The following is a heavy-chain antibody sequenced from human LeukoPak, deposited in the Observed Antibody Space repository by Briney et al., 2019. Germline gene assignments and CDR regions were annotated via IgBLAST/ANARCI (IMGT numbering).Heavy chain of an antibody. CDR3: QSRYLEWLLEY. CDR2: IYSSGSA. J-gene: IGHJ4*02. D-gene: IGHD3-3*01. CDR1: GGSINSNNYY. Sequence: SETLSLTCTVSGGSINSNNYYWGWIRQPPGKGLEWIGSIYSSGSAYYNPSLKSRVTLSVDTSKNQFSLRLSSVTAADTAVYYCQSRYLEWLLEYWGQGTLVTVSS. V-gene: IGHV4-39*01.